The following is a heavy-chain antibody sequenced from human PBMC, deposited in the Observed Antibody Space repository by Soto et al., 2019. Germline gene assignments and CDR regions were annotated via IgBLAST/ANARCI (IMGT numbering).Heavy chain of an antibody. CDR2: VHYYGGT. CDR3: TKNSAYALDY. Sequence: PSETLSLTCGVSRGSVSRDNWWSWVRQSPGKGLEWIGEVHYYGGTNYNPSLESRVTISVDTSRNEFSLRLNSVTAADTAIYYCTKNSAYALDYWGQGILVTVSS. CDR1: RGSVSRDNW. D-gene: IGHD4-17*01. V-gene: IGHV4-4*02. J-gene: IGHJ4*02.